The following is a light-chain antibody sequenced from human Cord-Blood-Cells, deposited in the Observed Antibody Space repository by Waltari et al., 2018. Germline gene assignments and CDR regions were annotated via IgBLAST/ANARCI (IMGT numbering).Light chain of an antibody. CDR2: RNN. J-gene: IGLJ1*01. V-gene: IGLV1-47*01. CDR3: AAWDDSLSGYV. CDR1: SSNIGSNY. Sequence: QSVLTQPPSASGTPGQRATISCSGSSSNIGSNYVYWYQTLPGTAPKLLIYRNNQRPSWVPDRFSGSKSGTSASLAISGLRSEDEADYYCAAWDDSLSGYVFGTGTKVTVL.